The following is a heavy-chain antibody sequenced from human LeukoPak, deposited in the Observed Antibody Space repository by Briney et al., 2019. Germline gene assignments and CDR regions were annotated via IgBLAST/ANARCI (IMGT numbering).Heavy chain of an antibody. V-gene: IGHV4-34*01. CDR3: ARAYCSSTSCDTSAFDI. D-gene: IGHD2-2*02. CDR2: INHSGST. CDR1: GGSFSGYY. J-gene: IGHJ3*02. Sequence: SETLSLTCGVYGGSFSGYYWSRIRQPPGKGLEWIGDINHSGSTNYNLSLKSRVTISVDTSKNHFSLKLSSVTAADKAVYYCARAYCSSTSCDTSAFDIWGQGTMVTVSS.